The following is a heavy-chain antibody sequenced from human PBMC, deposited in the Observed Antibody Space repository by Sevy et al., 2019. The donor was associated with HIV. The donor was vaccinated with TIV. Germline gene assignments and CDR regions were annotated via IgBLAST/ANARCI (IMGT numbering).Heavy chain of an antibody. V-gene: IGHV3-7*03. Sequence: GGSLRPSFAASGFSFTWYWMSWVGQTPEKGREGVANLKQAGNKKNYVDSVKGRFTISRDNAMNSLYQQMNSLRAKDTAVYYCATKGGSRPNYAFDSWGQGTTVTVSS. CDR2: LKQAGNKK. CDR3: ATKGGSRPNYAFDS. D-gene: IGHD3-10*01. J-gene: IGHJ3*01. CDR1: GFSFTWYW.